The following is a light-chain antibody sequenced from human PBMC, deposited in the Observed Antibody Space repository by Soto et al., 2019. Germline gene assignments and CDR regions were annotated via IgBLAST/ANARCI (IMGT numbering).Light chain of an antibody. CDR2: GAS. V-gene: IGKV1-27*01. Sequence: DIQMTQSPSSLSASVGDRVTISCRPSQGISNSLAWYQQRPGTVPKLLSHGASTLQSGVTSRFSGSGSGTDFTLTISSLQPEDDASYYSQKYDRVPTFGPGTNVDIK. CDR3: QKYDRVPT. J-gene: IGKJ1*01. CDR1: QGISNS.